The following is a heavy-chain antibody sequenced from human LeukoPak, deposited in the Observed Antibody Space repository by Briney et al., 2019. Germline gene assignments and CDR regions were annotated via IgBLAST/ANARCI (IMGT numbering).Heavy chain of an antibody. CDR3: AKDRRGMGATAADY. CDR1: GFTFSSYG. CDR2: IRYDGSK. Sequence: GGSLRLSCGASGFTFSSYGMHWVRQAPGKGLEWVAFIRYDGSKYYADSVKGRFTISRDNSKNTLYLQMNSLRAEDTAVYYCAKDRRGMGATAADYWGQGTLVTVSP. D-gene: IGHD1-26*01. J-gene: IGHJ4*02. V-gene: IGHV3-30*02.